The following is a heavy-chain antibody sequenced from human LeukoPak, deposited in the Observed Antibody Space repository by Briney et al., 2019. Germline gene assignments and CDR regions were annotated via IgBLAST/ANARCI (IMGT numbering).Heavy chain of an antibody. Sequence: GASVKVSCKASGGTFSSYAISWVRQAPGQGLEWMGWMNPNSGNTGYAQKFQGRVTMTRNTSISTAYMELSSLRSEDTAVYYCARGVPYSSGWYGPRGAFDIWGQGTMVTVSS. J-gene: IGHJ3*02. CDR3: ARGVPYSSGWYGPRGAFDI. CDR2: MNPNSGNT. CDR1: GGTFSSYA. D-gene: IGHD6-19*01. V-gene: IGHV1-8*02.